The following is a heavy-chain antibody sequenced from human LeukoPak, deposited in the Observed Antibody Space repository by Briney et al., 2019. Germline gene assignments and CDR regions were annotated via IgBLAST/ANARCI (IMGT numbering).Heavy chain of an antibody. J-gene: IGHJ5*02. CDR1: GYSFTDGY. CDR3: ARDDAEMATP. D-gene: IGHD5-24*01. V-gene: IGHV1-2*02. Sequence: ASVKVSCKTSGYSFTDGYMNWVRQAPGQGLEWMGWINPNNGDTNYAQKFQGRVTMTRDTSIDTAYMELSSLRSDDTAVYYCARDDAEMATPWGQGTLLIVSS. CDR2: INPNNGDT.